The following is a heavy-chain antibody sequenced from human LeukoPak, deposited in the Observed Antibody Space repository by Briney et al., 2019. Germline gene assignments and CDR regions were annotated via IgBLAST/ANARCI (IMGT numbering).Heavy chain of an antibody. D-gene: IGHD5-12*01. CDR2: IYPEDSDT. CDR1: GLTFTNSW. J-gene: IGHJ4*02. Sequence: GESLKISCRASGLTFTNSWIGWVRQMPGKGLEWMAIIYPEDSDTKYSPSFQGQVTISADNLQWSSLKASDTAMYYCAALQTAYDPMDSWGQGTLVTVSS. V-gene: IGHV5-51*01. CDR3: AALQTAYDPMDS.